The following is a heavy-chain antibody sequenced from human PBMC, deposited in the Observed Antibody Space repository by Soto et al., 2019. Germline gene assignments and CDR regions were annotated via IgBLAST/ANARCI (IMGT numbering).Heavy chain of an antibody. CDR2: ISGSGGST. CDR1: GFTFSSYA. V-gene: IGHV3-23*01. J-gene: IGHJ6*02. Sequence: LRLSCAASGFTFSSYAMSWVRQAPGKGLEWVSAISGSGGSTYYADSVKGRFTISRDNSKNTLYLQMNSLRAEDTAVYYCAKDTQYYDFWSGPYYYYGMDVWGQGTTVTVSS. D-gene: IGHD3-3*01. CDR3: AKDTQYYDFWSGPYYYYGMDV.